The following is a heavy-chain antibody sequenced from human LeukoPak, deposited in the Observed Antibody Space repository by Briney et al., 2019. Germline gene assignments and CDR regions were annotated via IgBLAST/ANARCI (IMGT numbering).Heavy chain of an antibody. J-gene: IGHJ1*01. CDR2: ISSSRSSYI. Sequence: GGSLRLSCAASGFTFSNYNMNWVRQAPGKGLEWVSTISSSRSSYIYYADSVKGRFTISKDNAKNSLYLQMNSLRAEDTAVYYCARDPPSFQYWGQGTPVTVSA. CDR1: GFTFSNYN. CDR3: ARDPPSFQY. V-gene: IGHV3-21*01.